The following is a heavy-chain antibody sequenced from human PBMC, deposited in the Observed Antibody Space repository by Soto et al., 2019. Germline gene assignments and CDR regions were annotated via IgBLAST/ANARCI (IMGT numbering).Heavy chain of an antibody. J-gene: IGHJ3*02. CDR2: ISASGAST. CDR1: GFTFSSYA. V-gene: IGHV3-23*01. D-gene: IGHD1-1*01. Sequence: EVQLLESGGGLVQPGGSLRLSCAASGFTFSSYAMSWVGQAPGKVLEWVSAISASGASTYYADSVQGRFTISRANSENTLYVQITSLRAEDTALYYCAKDARSNWNTGHYNYAFDTWGEWTMVTVSS. CDR3: AKDARSNWNTGHYNYAFDT.